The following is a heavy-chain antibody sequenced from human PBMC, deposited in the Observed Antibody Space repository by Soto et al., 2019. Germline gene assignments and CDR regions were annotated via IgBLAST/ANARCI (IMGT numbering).Heavy chain of an antibody. J-gene: IGHJ4*02. CDR1: GFTFSSYS. CDR3: ARGLYYYDRSGLPPFDY. D-gene: IGHD3-22*01. CDR2: ISSSSSYI. V-gene: IGHV3-21*01. Sequence: VGSLRLSCAASGFTFSSYSMNWVRQAPGKGLEWVSSISSSSSYIYYADSVKGRFTISRDNAKNSLYLQMNSLRAEDTAVYYCARGLYYYDRSGLPPFDYWGQGTLVTVSS.